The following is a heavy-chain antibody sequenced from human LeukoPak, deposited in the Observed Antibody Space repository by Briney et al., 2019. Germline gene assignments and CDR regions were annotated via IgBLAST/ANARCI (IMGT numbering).Heavy chain of an antibody. Sequence: SETLSLTCAVYGGSFSGYYWSWIRQPPGKGLEWIGEINHSGSTNYNPSLKSRVTISVDTSKNQFSLKLSSVTAADTAVYYCARGGSRYFDWLLSENWFDPWGQGTLVTVSS. J-gene: IGHJ5*02. CDR3: ARGGSRYFDWLLSENWFDP. V-gene: IGHV4-34*01. CDR1: GGSFSGYY. D-gene: IGHD3-9*01. CDR2: INHSGST.